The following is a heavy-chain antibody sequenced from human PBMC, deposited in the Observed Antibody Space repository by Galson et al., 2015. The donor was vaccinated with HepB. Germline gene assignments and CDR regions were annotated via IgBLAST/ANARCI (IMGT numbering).Heavy chain of an antibody. V-gene: IGHV3-23*01. CDR2: ISGGGGYI. CDR3: ARKNSGRHPFDY. D-gene: IGHD1-26*01. CDR1: GFTFSSYA. J-gene: IGHJ4*02. Sequence: SLRLSCAASGFTFSSYAMSWVRQAPGKGLEWVSGISGGGGYIDNADSVKGRFTISRDNSKNTLYLQMNSLRAEDTAVYYCARKNSGRHPFDYWGQGTLVTVSS.